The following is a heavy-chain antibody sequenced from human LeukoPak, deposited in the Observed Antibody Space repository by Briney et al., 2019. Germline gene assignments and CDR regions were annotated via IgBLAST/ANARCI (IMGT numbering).Heavy chain of an antibody. J-gene: IGHJ6*02. CDR1: GFTFSSYS. CDR2: IWYDGSNK. Sequence: GGSLRLSCAASGFTFSSYSMNWVRQAPGKGLEWVAVIWYDGSNKYYADSVKGRFTISRDNSKNTLYLQMNSLRAEDTAVYYCARDYSSGWYGQPYYYYGMDVWGQGTTVTVSS. V-gene: IGHV3-33*08. D-gene: IGHD6-19*01. CDR3: ARDYSSGWYGQPYYYYGMDV.